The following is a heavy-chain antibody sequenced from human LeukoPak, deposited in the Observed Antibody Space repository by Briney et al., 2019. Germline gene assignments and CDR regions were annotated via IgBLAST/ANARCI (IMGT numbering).Heavy chain of an antibody. V-gene: IGHV3-23*01. CDR3: ARDSSGWSKNY. CDR2: ISGSGGDT. D-gene: IGHD6-19*01. CDR1: GFTFSTDA. Sequence: GGSLGLSCAASGFTFSTDAMTWVRQAPGKGLQWVSAISGSGGDTYYEDSVKGRFTISRDNSKNMMYLQMNSLRAEDTAVYYCARDSSGWSKNYWGQGTLVTVSS. J-gene: IGHJ4*02.